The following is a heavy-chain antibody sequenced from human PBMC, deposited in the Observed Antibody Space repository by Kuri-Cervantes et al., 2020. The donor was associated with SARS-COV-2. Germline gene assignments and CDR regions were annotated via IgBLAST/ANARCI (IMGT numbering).Heavy chain of an antibody. V-gene: IGHV4-34*01. CDR2: INHSGST. D-gene: IGHD3-16*01. CDR1: GGSFSGYY. J-gene: IGHJ4*02. Sequence: SETLSLTCAVYGGSFSGYYWSWIRQPPGKGLEWIGEINHSGSTNYNPSLKSRVTISVDTSKNQFSLKLSSVTAADTAVYYCARSVIIFGGVIFDQWGQGTLVTVSS. CDR3: ARSVIIFGGVIFDQ.